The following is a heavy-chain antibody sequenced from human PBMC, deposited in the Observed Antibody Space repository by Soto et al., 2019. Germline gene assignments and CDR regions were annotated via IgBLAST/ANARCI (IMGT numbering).Heavy chain of an antibody. CDR2: IHHSGNT. CDR3: ARQVVLTSYYFHY. V-gene: IGHV4-30-2*01. Sequence: SHACTVCDGWRKSGDDSWAGKKQPPGKGLEWIGYIHHSGNTYSNPALRSRLAMSVGRSKNQFSLKLSSVTATDTAIYYCARQVVLTSYYFHYWCPGPLVP. J-gene: IGHJ4*02. CDR1: DGWRKSGDDS. D-gene: IGHD3-22*01.